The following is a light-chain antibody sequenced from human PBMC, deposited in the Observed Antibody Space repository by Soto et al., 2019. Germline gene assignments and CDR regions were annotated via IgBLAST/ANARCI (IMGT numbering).Light chain of an antibody. CDR2: EVS. J-gene: IGLJ3*02. Sequence: QSALTQPASVSGSPGQSITISCTGTSSDVGAYNYVSWYQQHPGKSPKLMIYEVSNRPSGVSNRFSGSKSGNTASLTISGLQAEDEGDYNCSADTSGSTWVFGGGTKRTVL. V-gene: IGLV2-14*01. CDR3: SADTSGSTWV. CDR1: SSDVGAYNY.